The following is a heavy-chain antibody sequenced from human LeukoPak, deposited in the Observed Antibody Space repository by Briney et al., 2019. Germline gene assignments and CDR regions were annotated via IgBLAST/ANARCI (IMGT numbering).Heavy chain of an antibody. D-gene: IGHD6-13*01. CDR3: ARGSNQQPFHFDY. CDR1: GGSISSYY. J-gene: IGHJ4*02. CDR2: IYYSGST. V-gene: IGHV4-59*01. Sequence: SETLSLTCTVSGGSISSYYWSSIRQPPGKGLEWIGYIYYSGSTNYNPSLKSRVTISVDTSKNQFSLKLSSVTAADTAVYYCARGSNQQPFHFDYWGQGTLVTVSS.